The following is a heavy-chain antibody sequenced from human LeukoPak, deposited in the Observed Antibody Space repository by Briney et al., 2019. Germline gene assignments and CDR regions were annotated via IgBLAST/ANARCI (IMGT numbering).Heavy chain of an antibody. CDR3: ARHEYSGSYYGLSWFDP. CDR1: GGSISSSGYY. Sequence: SETLSLTCTVSGGSISSSGYYWGWIRQPPGKGLEWIAGIYYSGSTYYNPSLKSRVTISVDTSKNQLSLKLSSLTAADTAVYYCARHEYSGSYYGLSWFDPWGQGTLVIVSS. D-gene: IGHD1-26*01. V-gene: IGHV4-39*01. J-gene: IGHJ5*02. CDR2: IYYSGST.